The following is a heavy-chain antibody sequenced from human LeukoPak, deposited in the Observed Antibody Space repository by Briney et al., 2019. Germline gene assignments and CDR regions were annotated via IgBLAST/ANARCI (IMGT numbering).Heavy chain of an antibody. Sequence: GGSLRLSCAASGFAFSSYAMHWVRQAPGKGLEWVTVISYDGLNEYYADSVKGRFTISRDNSKNTLYLQMNSLRAEDTAVYYCARGGYSTTWYMNFDYWGQGTLVTASS. CDR3: ARGGYSTTWYMNFDY. J-gene: IGHJ4*02. CDR2: ISYDGLNE. D-gene: IGHD6-13*01. V-gene: IGHV3-30*04. CDR1: GFAFSSYA.